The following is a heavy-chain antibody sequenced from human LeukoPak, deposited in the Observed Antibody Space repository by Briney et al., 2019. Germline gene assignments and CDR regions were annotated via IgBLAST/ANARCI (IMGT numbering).Heavy chain of an antibody. CDR1: GFTFSSYG. CDR2: IRYDGSNK. Sequence: GGSLRLSCAASGFTFSSYGMHWVRQAPGKGLEWVAFIRYDGSNKYYADSVKGRFTISRDNSKNTLYLQMNSLRAEDTAVYYCAKDSQMVVPAAFDYWGQGTLVTVSS. V-gene: IGHV3-30*02. CDR3: AKDSQMVVPAAFDY. J-gene: IGHJ4*02. D-gene: IGHD2-2*01.